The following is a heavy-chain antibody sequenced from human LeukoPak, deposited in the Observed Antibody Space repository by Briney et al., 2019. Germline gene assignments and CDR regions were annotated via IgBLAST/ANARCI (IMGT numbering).Heavy chain of an antibody. CDR2: TNVGNDYT. V-gene: IGHV1-3*01. CDR1: GYTFTHYA. D-gene: IGHD4-11*01. Sequence: ASVKVSCKTSGYTFTHYAVHWVRQAPGQRLEWMGWTNVGNDYTESSQKFQDRLTITSDTTAATVYMELSSLRSEDTAVYYCARDDFSTYPGLNYFDYWGQGSLVTVSS. J-gene: IGHJ4*02. CDR3: ARDDFSTYPGLNYFDY.